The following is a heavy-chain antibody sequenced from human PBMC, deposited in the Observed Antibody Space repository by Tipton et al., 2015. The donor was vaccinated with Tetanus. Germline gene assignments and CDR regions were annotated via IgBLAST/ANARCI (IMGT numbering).Heavy chain of an antibody. Sequence: QLVQSGAEVKKPGASVKVSCKASGYTFTHYGVNWVRQAPGQGLEWMGWISPFNENVNYAEKFQGRLTMTTDRSTATVYMDLRSLGSGDTAVYYCARGRGLGPHEYFEHWGQGTLVPVS. D-gene: IGHD6-6*01. CDR1: GYTFTHYG. CDR2: ISPFNENV. J-gene: IGHJ5*02. V-gene: IGHV1-18*01. CDR3: ARGRGLGPHEYFEH.